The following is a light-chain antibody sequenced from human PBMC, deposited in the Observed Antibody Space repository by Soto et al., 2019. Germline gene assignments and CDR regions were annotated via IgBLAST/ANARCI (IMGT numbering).Light chain of an antibody. Sequence: DIQMTQSPSSVSASVGDRVTITCRASQGMYNWLAWYQQKPGKAPKLLTSAVSNLHSGVPSRFSGSGYGTDFTLTISSLQPEDFATYYCQQANTFPLTLGPGTKVDIK. CDR1: QGMYNW. V-gene: IGKV1D-12*01. CDR3: QQANTFPLT. CDR2: AVS. J-gene: IGKJ3*01.